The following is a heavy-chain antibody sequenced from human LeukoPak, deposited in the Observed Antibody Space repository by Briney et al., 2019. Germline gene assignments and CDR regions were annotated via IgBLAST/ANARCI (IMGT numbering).Heavy chain of an antibody. CDR1: GYTFTGYY. CDR3: ARDEVLGRTATDTAMVDDY. J-gene: IGHJ4*02. V-gene: IGHV1-2*02. Sequence: GASVKVSCKASGYTFTGYYMHWVRQAPGQGLEWMGWINPNSGGTNYAQKFQGRVTMTRDTSNSTAYMELSRLRSDDTAVYYCARDEVLGRTATDTAMVDDYWGQGTLVTVS. D-gene: IGHD5-18*01. CDR2: INPNSGGT.